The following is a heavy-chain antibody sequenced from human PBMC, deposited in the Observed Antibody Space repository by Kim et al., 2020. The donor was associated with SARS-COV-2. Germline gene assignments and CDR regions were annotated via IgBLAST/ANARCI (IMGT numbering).Heavy chain of an antibody. Sequence: SETLSLTCAVSGGSISSGGYSWSWIRQSPGKGLEWIGYIYYSGSTYYNPSLKSRVTISVDRSKNQFSLKLSSVTAADTAVYYCARVVAGSWFDPWGQGTL. CDR3: ARVVAGSWFDP. V-gene: IGHV4-30-2*06. D-gene: IGHD5-12*01. J-gene: IGHJ5*02. CDR1: GGSISSGGYS. CDR2: IYYSGST.